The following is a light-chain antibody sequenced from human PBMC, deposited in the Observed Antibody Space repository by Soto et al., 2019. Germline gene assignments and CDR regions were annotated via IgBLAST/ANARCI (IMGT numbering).Light chain of an antibody. J-gene: IGKJ1*01. CDR1: QSINSY. V-gene: IGKV1-39*01. Sequence: DIQMTQSPSFLSASVGDRVTITCRASQSINSYLNWFQQKPGKAPKLLIFAASSLRSGVPSRFSGSGSGADFTLTISSLQPEDFATYYCQQSYSTPRTFGQGTKVEIK. CDR2: AAS. CDR3: QQSYSTPRT.